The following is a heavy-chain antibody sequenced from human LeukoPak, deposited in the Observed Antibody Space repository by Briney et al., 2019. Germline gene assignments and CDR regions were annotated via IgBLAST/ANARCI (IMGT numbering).Heavy chain of an antibody. CDR1: GGSFSGYY. V-gene: IGHV4-34*01. CDR3: ARYRVVVAATRRMRWFDP. J-gene: IGHJ5*02. Sequence: PSETLSLTCAVYGGSFSGYYWSWIRQPPGKGLEWIGEINHSGSTNYNPSLKSRVTISVDTSKNQFSLKLSSATAAGTAVYYCARYRVVVAATRRMRWFDPWGQGTLVTVSS. CDR2: INHSGST. D-gene: IGHD2-15*01.